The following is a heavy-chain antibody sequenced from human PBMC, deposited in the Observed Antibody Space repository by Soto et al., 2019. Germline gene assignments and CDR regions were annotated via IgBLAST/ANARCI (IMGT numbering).Heavy chain of an antibody. D-gene: IGHD1-26*01. Sequence: EVQVVESGGDLVKPGGSLRLSCASSGFTFSTYTMNWVRQAPGKGLEWVSSINGRGNYIYYAESVKGRFTISRDNAKNSLYLQRDRRRAEDTALYYCVREDGKVGTNSAFDYWGLGALVTVSS. CDR2: INGRGNYI. CDR1: GFTFSTYT. CDR3: VREDGKVGTNSAFDY. V-gene: IGHV3-21*01. J-gene: IGHJ4*02.